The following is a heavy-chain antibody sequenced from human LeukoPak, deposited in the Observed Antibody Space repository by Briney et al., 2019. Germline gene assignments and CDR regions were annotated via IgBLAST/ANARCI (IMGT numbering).Heavy chain of an antibody. J-gene: IGHJ4*02. Sequence: PSETLSLTCSVSGGSISNYYWRWIRQPAGKGLEWIGRIYISGTTNYNPSLRSRVTMSVDTSKNQLSLKLSSVTAADTAVYYCARGVTTSRFLDYWGQGALVTVSS. CDR2: IYISGTT. D-gene: IGHD4-11*01. V-gene: IGHV4-4*07. CDR3: ARGVTTSRFLDY. CDR1: GGSISNYY.